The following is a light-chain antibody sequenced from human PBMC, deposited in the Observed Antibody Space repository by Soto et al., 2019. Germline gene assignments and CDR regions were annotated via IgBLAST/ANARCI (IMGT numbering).Light chain of an antibody. CDR2: EGN. J-gene: IGLJ2*01. Sequence: QSALTQPASVSGSPGQSITISCTGTSGDIGTYNLVSWYQHYPGRAPKLIIFEGNKRPSGVSSRFSAPKSGYTASLAISGLQAEDETDYHCCSYAGRSTVVCGGGTKLTVL. V-gene: IGLV2-23*01. CDR3: CSYAGRSTVV. CDR1: SGDIGTYNL.